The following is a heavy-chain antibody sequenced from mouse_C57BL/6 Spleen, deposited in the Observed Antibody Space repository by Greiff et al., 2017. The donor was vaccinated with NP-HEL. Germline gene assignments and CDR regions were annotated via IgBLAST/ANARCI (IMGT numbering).Heavy chain of an antibody. D-gene: IGHD1-1*01. CDR2: IDPEDGET. CDR1: GFNIKDYY. CDR3: ARDDTTTYYYAMDY. J-gene: IGHJ4*01. Sequence: EVQLQQSGAELVKPGASVTLSCTASGFNIKDYYMHWVKQRTEQGLEWIGRIDPEDGETKYAQKFQGKATITADTSSNTAYLQLSSLTSEDTAVYYGARDDTTTYYYAMDYWGQGTSVTVSS. V-gene: IGHV14-2*01.